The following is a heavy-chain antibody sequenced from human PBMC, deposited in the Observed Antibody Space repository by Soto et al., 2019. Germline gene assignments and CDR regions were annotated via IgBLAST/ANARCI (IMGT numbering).Heavy chain of an antibody. CDR3: ARRGREVITYNWFDP. D-gene: IGHD3-22*01. CDR2: IYYSGST. Sequence: SKALSVTCTVSGGSSSSGVYYWSWIRHHPGKGLEWIGYIYYSGSTYYNPSLKSRVTISVDTSKNQFSLKLSSVTAADTAVYYCARRGREVITYNWFDPWGQGTLVTVSS. CDR1: GGSSSSGVYY. V-gene: IGHV4-31*03. J-gene: IGHJ5*02.